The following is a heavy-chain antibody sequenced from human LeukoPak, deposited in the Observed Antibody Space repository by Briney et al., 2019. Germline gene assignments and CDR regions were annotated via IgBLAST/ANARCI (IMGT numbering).Heavy chain of an antibody. CDR3: ATLRRSGWYIGD. V-gene: IGHV1-46*01. D-gene: IGHD6-19*01. J-gene: IGHJ4*02. Sequence: ASVKVSCKASGYTFIDYYMHWVRQAPGQGLEWMGIINPRGGSTTYAQKFQGRVTMTRDTSITTAYMELSSLRSDDTAMYYCATLRRSGWYIGDWGQGTLVTVSS. CDR1: GYTFIDYY. CDR2: INPRGGST.